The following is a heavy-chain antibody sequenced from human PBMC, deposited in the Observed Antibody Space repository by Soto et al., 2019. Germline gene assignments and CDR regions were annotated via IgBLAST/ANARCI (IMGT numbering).Heavy chain of an antibody. Sequence: ASVKVSCKASGYTFTSYYMHWVRQAPGQGLEWMGIINPSGGSTSYAQKFQGRVTMTRDTSTSTVYMELSSLRSEDTAVYYCARETYYDRLSIYGMDVWGQGTTVTVS. V-gene: IGHV1-46*01. CDR1: GYTFTSYY. J-gene: IGHJ6*02. D-gene: IGHD3-3*01. CDR2: INPSGGST. CDR3: ARETYYDRLSIYGMDV.